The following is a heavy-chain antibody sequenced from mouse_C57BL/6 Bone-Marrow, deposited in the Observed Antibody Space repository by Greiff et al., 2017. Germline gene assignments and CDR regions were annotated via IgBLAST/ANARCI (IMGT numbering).Heavy chain of an antibody. V-gene: IGHV10-1*01. CDR1: GFSFNTYA. CDR3: VRGHYGSSYDAMDY. D-gene: IGHD1-1*01. Sequence: EVQVVESGGGLVQPKGSLKLSCAASGFSFNTYAMNWVRQAPGKGLEWVARIRSKSNNYATYYADSVKDRFTISRDDSESMLYLQMNNLKTEDTAMYYCVRGHYGSSYDAMDYWGQGTSVTVSS. CDR2: IRSKSNNYAT. J-gene: IGHJ4*01.